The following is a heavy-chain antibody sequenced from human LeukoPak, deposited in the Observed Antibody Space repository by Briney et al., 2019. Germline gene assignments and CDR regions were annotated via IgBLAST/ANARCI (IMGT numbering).Heavy chain of an antibody. J-gene: IGHJ3*02. CDR3: ASEQRGGAFDI. CDR1: GFTFSSYS. V-gene: IGHV3-21*01. Sequence: GGSLRLSCAASGFTFSSYSMNWVRQAPGKGLEWVSSISSSSSYIYYADSVKGRFTISRDNAKNSLYLQMNSLRAEDTAVYYCASEQRGGAFDIWGRRTMVTVSS. D-gene: IGHD3-16*01. CDR2: ISSSSSYI.